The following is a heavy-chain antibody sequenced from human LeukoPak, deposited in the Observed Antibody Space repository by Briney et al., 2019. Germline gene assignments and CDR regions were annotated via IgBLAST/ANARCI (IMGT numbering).Heavy chain of an antibody. CDR1: GFTFSSYD. D-gene: IGHD3-10*01. CDR2: IWYDGSNK. CDR3: ARSPLPNGSGRGYFDY. Sequence: GGSLRLSCAASGFTFSSYDMHWVRQAPGKGLEWVAVIWYDGSNKYYADSVKGRFTISRDNSKNTLYLQMNSLRAEDTAVYFCARSPLPNGSGRGYFDYWGQGTQVTVSS. V-gene: IGHV3-33*01. J-gene: IGHJ4*02.